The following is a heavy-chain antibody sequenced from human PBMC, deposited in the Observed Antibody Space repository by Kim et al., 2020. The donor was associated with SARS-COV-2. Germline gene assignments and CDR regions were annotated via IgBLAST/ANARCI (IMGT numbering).Heavy chain of an antibody. D-gene: IGHD3-10*01. CDR1: GFTFTHYG. Sequence: GGSLRLSCATSGFTFTHYGKHWVRQAPDKGLEWVAYILYDGSNTYYADPVKGRFTISRDNSKNTVYLQMNSLIDEDTAVYYCARSEQAMVRAVIIGSNWGQGPLVTVSS. CDR2: ILYDGSNT. CDR3: ARSEQAMVRAVIIGSN. J-gene: IGHJ4*02. V-gene: IGHV3-33*05.